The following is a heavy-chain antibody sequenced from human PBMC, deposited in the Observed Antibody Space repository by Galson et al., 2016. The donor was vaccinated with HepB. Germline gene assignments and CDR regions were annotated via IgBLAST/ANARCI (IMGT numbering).Heavy chain of an antibody. Sequence: SVKVSCKASGGIFNSDSFSWVRQAPGQGLEWVGGIIPLFGTPNYAQTFRDRVTITADESTSTAYLELSSLRSDDTAVYYCARGGLEIGRTDLWGMAVWGRGTNVTVSS. D-gene: IGHD2-21*01. V-gene: IGHV1-69*13. CDR3: ARGGLEIGRTDLWGMAV. J-gene: IGHJ6*02. CDR2: IIPLFGTP. CDR1: GGIFNSDS.